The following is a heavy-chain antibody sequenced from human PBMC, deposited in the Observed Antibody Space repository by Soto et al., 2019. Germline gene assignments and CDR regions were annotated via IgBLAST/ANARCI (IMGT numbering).Heavy chain of an antibody. CDR3: AKDKPGTTSFDY. Sequence: GGSLRLSCAGSGFTPTTTPLSWVRQPPGKGLEWVTTISGTASRTYYVDSVKGRFFISRDNSKNTVTLQMNNLTLDDTAVYYCAKDKPGTTSFDYWGQGTLVTVSS. J-gene: IGHJ4*02. V-gene: IGHV3-23*01. CDR1: GFTPTTTP. D-gene: IGHD1-1*01. CDR2: ISGTASRT.